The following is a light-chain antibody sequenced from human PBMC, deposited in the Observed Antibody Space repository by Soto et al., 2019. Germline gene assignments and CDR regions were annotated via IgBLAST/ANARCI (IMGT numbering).Light chain of an antibody. CDR1: QDINNY. V-gene: IGKV1-27*01. J-gene: IGKJ2*01. Sequence: DIPMTQSPSSLSASVGDRVTITCRASQDINNYLAWYQQKPGKIPKLLIYAASTLQPGVHSRFSGSGSGTVFTLTINSLQPEDVATYYCQNYKSAPNTFGRGTRLEIK. CDR2: AAS. CDR3: QNYKSAPNT.